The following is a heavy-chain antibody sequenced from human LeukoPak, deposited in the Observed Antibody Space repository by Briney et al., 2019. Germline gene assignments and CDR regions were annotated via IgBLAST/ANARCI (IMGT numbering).Heavy chain of an antibody. CDR2: IYYSGST. Sequence: SETLSLTCTVSGGSISSSSYYWGWIRQPPGKGLEWIGSIYYSGSTYYNPSLKSRVTISVDTSKNQFSLKLSSVTAADTAVYYCARGRVQAVAEASDAFDIWGQGTMVTVSS. CDR1: GGSISSSSYY. D-gene: IGHD6-19*01. CDR3: ARGRVQAVAEASDAFDI. V-gene: IGHV4-39*07. J-gene: IGHJ3*02.